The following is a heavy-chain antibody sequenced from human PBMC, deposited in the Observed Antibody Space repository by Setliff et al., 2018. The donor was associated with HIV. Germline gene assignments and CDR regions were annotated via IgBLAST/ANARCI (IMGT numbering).Heavy chain of an antibody. D-gene: IGHD1-26*01. V-gene: IGHV4-34*01. Sequence: SETLSLTCAVYGGSFSDFYWSWIRQPPGKGLAWVGEINHRGSTYYNPSLKSRVRISVDTSKNQFSLKLSSVTAADTAVYFCASTKMDIGLSTIKKYFYYMDVWGKGTTVTVSS. J-gene: IGHJ6*03. CDR2: INHRGST. CDR1: GGSFSDFY. CDR3: ASTKMDIGLSTIKKYFYYMDV.